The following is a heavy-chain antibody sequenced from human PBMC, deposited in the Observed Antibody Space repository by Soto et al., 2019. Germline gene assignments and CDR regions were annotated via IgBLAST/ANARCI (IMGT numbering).Heavy chain of an antibody. CDR2: IYYSGST. CDR3: ARDHPGSSSSGSYYGMDV. Sequence: SETLSLTCTVSGGSISSGGYYWSWIRQHPGKGLEWIGYIYYSGSTYYNPSLKSRVTISVDTSKNQFSLKLSSVTAADTAVYYCARDHPGSSSSGSYYGMDVWGQGTTVTVSS. V-gene: IGHV4-31*03. CDR1: GGSISSGGYY. J-gene: IGHJ6*02. D-gene: IGHD6-6*01.